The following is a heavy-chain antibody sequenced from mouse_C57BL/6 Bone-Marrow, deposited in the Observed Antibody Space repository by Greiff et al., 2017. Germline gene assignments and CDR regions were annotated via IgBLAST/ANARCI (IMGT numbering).Heavy chain of an antibody. CDR2: ISSGGSYT. Sequence: EVKLVESGGDLVKPGGSLKLSCAASGFTFSSYGMSWVRQTPDKRLEWVATISSGGSYTYYPDSVKVRFTISRDNAKNTLYLQMSSLKSEDTAMYYCARRRYGNLFAYWGQGTLVTVSA. V-gene: IGHV5-6*02. CDR1: GFTFSSYG. J-gene: IGHJ3*01. CDR3: ARRRYGNLFAY. D-gene: IGHD2-1*01.